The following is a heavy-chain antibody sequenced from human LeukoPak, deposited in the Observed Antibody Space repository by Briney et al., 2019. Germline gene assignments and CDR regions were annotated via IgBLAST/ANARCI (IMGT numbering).Heavy chain of an antibody. V-gene: IGHV4-4*07. J-gene: IGHJ5*02. CDR3: ARDSITVVRGPNWFDP. D-gene: IGHD3-10*01. Sequence: PSETLSLTCTVSGGSIRSYYWSWIRQPAGKGLEWIGRIYTSGSTNYNPSLKSRVTMSVDTSKNQFSLKLSSVTAADTAVYYCARDSITVVRGPNWFDPWGQGTLVTVSS. CDR2: IYTSGST. CDR1: GGSIRSYY.